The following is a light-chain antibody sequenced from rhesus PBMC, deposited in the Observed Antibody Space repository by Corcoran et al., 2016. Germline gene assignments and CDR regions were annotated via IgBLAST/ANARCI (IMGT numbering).Light chain of an antibody. CDR3: RQYSNRWT. V-gene: IGKV3-42*03. Sequence: EIVMTQSPATLSLSPGGRATLSCRASQRGSSNVAWYQQKPGQAPRIVIYGATSRATGIPDRFSGSGSGTEFNLTISSLGTEDFAVYYCRQYSNRWTFGQGTKVEIK. J-gene: IGKJ1*01. CDR1: QRGSSN. CDR2: GAT.